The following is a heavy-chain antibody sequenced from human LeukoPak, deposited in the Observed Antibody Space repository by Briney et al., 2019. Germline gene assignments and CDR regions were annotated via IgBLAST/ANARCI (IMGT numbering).Heavy chain of an antibody. J-gene: IGHJ4*02. D-gene: IGHD3-10*01. V-gene: IGHV3-23*01. CDR1: GFTLSSYA. CDR2: ISNSGGST. CDR3: AKNMVRGVIFDY. Sequence: GGSLRLSCAASGFTLSSYAMSWVRQAPGKGLEWVSGISNSGGSTYYAYSVKGRFTTSRDNSKNTLYLQMNMLRADDTAVYYCAKNMVRGVIFDYWGQGTLVTVSS.